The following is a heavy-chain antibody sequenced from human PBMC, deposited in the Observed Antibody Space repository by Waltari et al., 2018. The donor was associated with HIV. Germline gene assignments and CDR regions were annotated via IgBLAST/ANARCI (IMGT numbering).Heavy chain of an antibody. CDR2: IFGSGGT. CDR1: GGSISSGNYY. CDR3: ARGIDDSTGYMKNGFDY. D-gene: IGHD3-22*01. Sequence: QVQLQESGPGLVKPSQTLSLTCTVSGGSISSGNYYWSWIRQPAGKGLEWIGRIFGSGGTNYNPSPKGRLTISVDTSKNQFSLRLSSLTAADTAVYFCARGIDDSTGYMKNGFDYWGQGTLVTVSS. J-gene: IGHJ4*02. V-gene: IGHV4-61*02.